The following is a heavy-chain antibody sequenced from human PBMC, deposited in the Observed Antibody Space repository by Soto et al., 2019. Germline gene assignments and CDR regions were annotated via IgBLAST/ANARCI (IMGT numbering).Heavy chain of an antibody. D-gene: IGHD2-8*01. CDR3: AAYCTNGVCYSRNAFDI. CDR2: INHSGST. J-gene: IGHJ3*02. V-gene: IGHV4-34*01. CDR1: GGSFSGYY. Sequence: QVQLQQWGAGLLKPSEALSLTCAVYGGSFSGYYWSWIRQPPGKGLEWIGEINHSGSTNYNPSLKSRVTISVDTSKNQFSLKLSSVTAADTAVYYCAAYCTNGVCYSRNAFDIWGQGTMVTVSS.